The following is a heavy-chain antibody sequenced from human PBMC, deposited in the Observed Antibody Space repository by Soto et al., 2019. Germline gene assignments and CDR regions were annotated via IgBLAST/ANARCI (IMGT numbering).Heavy chain of an antibody. CDR1: GGTFSSYA. CDR2: IIPICGTA. J-gene: IGHJ6*02. V-gene: IGHV1-69*12. Sequence: QVQLVQSGAEVKKPGSSVKVSCKASGGTFSSYAINWVRQAPGQGLAWMGGIIPICGTANYAQKFQGRVTITADESTSTAYMEVSRLRSEDTAVYYCARGSGGSSYYYYGMDVWGQGTTVTVSS. D-gene: IGHD2-15*01. CDR3: ARGSGGSSYYYYGMDV.